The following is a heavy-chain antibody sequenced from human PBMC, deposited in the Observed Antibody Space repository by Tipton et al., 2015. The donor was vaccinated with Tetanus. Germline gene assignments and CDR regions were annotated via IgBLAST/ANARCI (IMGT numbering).Heavy chain of an antibody. CDR3: AKCERDYDMLTGYYYRFDS. V-gene: IGHV4-59*07. J-gene: IGHJ4*02. D-gene: IGHD3-9*01. CDR2: LSDSGST. CDR1: SASISRYY. Sequence: TLSLTCTVSSASISRYYWSWIRQPPGKGLEWIGYLSDSGSTKYNPSLKSRATISVDTPKNQFSLKLSSVTAADTAVYYCAKCERDYDMLTGYYYRFDSWGQGILVAVSS.